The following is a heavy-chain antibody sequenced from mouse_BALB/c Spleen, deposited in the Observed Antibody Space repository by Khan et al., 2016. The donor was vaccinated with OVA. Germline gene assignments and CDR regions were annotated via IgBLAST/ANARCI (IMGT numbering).Heavy chain of an antibody. CDR3: ARTARIKY. CDR2: ISYSGNT. J-gene: IGHJ2*01. Sequence: EVQLQESGPGLVKPSQSLSLTCTATGYSITSGYGWYWIRQFPGNKLEWMDYISYSGNTNSNPSLKTLISITPDTSKNQFFLQLNSVTTEDTATYYCARTARIKYWGQGTTLTVSS. V-gene: IGHV3-1*02. CDR1: GYSITSGYG. D-gene: IGHD1-2*01.